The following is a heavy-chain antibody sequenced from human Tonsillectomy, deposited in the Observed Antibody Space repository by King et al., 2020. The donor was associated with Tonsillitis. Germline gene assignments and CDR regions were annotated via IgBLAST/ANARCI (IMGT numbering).Heavy chain of an antibody. CDR3: AKRGFGAIYGSFDV. D-gene: IGHD2/OR15-2a*01. Sequence: QLQESGPGLVKPSETLSLTCTVSGGSISSSSYYWGWIRQPPGKGLEWIGSIHDSGSTNYSPSLQSRITISVDTSKNQFSLDLSSVTAADTAVYLCAKRGFGAIYGSFDVWGQGTLVTVSS. V-gene: IGHV4-39*01. CDR2: IHDSGST. J-gene: IGHJ4*02. CDR1: GGSISSSSYY.